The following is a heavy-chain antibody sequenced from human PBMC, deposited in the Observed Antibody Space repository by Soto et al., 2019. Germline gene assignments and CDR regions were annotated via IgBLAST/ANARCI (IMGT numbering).Heavy chain of an antibody. J-gene: IGHJ4*02. CDR2: IKEDGSEQ. D-gene: IGHD3-3*01. Sequence: EVQLVESGGGLVQPGGSLRLSCAASGFIFRSNWMTWFRQAPGKGLEWVANIKEDGSEQYYVDSVKGRFTISRDNAKKSVSLHMISLRAEETAVYYCTSLVSWTFTHWGQGTLVTVSS. CDR1: GFIFRSNW. V-gene: IGHV3-7*01. CDR3: TSLVSWTFTH.